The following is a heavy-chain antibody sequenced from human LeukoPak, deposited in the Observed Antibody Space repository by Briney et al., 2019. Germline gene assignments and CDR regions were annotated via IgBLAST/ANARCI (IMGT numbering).Heavy chain of an antibody. V-gene: IGHV3-23*01. J-gene: IGHJ4*02. D-gene: IGHD4-23*01. CDR1: GFTFSSYA. CDR3: AKDGIRWSHFDS. CDR2: ISAGGGVT. Sequence: TGGCLRLSCAASGFTFSSYAMSWVRQAPGKGLEWVSAISAGGGVTYYADSVEGRFTISRDDSKNTLYLQMNSLRAEDTAVYYCAKDGIRWSHFDSWGQGTLVTVSS.